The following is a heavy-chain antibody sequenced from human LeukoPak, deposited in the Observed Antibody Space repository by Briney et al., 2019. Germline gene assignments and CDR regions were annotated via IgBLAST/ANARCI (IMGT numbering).Heavy chain of an antibody. CDR2: IRSKANYYAT. CDR1: GFTFSGSA. V-gene: IGHV3-73*01. J-gene: IGHJ5*01. Sequence: QPGGSLRLSCAASGFTFSGSAMHWVRQASGKGLEWVGRIRSKANYYATAYAASVKGRFTVSRDDSKNTAYLQMNRLKTEDTAVYYCTLNSWYENGFDSWGQGTLVTVSS. D-gene: IGHD6-13*01. CDR3: TLNSWYENGFDS.